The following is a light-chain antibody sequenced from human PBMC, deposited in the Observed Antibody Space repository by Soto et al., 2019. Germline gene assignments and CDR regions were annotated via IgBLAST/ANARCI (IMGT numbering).Light chain of an antibody. CDR2: ATS. Sequence: DIQMTQSPSSLSASVGDRVTITCRASQTIRYYLNWYQQKPGKAPNLLIYATSSLQSGVPSRFSGRGSGTDFTLTIRSLQPEDFATYYCQQSDSTPWTFGQGTKVEIK. CDR3: QQSDSTPWT. V-gene: IGKV1-39*01. CDR1: QTIRYY. J-gene: IGKJ1*01.